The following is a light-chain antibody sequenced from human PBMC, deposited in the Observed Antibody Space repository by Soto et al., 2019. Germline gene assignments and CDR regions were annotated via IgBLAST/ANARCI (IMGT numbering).Light chain of an antibody. V-gene: IGKV3-20*01. CDR1: RSIASSY. Sequence: PGERATLSCRASRSIASSYLAWYQQKPGQAPWLLIYAASTRATGIPDRFSGSGSATDFTLTISRLEPEDFAVYYCQQYGSSPPYTFGQGTKLEIK. CDR3: QQYGSSPPYT. J-gene: IGKJ2*01. CDR2: AAS.